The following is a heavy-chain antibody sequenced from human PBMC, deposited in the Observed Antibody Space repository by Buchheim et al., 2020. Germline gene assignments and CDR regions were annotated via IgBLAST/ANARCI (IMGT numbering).Heavy chain of an antibody. CDR3: ARGRYCSSAGCYPSFAFDI. J-gene: IGHJ3*02. D-gene: IGHD2-2*01. Sequence: EVQLVESGGGLVQPGGSLRLSCAASGFTFSSHWMSWVRQAPGKGLEWVANIKQDGSEKHYLDSVKGRFTILRDNAKNSLFLQMNSLRAEDTAVYYCARGRYCSSAGCYPSFAFDIWGQGT. CDR1: GFTFSSHW. V-gene: IGHV3-7*04. CDR2: IKQDGSEK.